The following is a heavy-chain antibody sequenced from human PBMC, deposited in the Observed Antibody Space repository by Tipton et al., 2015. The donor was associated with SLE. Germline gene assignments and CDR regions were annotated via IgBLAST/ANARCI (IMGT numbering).Heavy chain of an antibody. Sequence: LRLSCTVSGGAISSYYWSWIRQPAGKGLEWIGRIYTSGSTNCNPSLKSRVTMSVGTSKNQFSLKLSSVTAADTAVYYCARDPWGYCSSTSCRDYYGMDVWGQGTTVTVSS. CDR3: ARDPWGYCSSTSCRDYYGMDV. CDR2: IYTSGST. J-gene: IGHJ6*02. CDR1: GGAISSYY. D-gene: IGHD2-2*01. V-gene: IGHV4-4*07.